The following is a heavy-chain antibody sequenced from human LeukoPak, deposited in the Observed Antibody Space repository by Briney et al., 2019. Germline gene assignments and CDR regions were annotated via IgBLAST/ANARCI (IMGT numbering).Heavy chain of an antibody. D-gene: IGHD6-13*01. Sequence: GRSLRLSCAASGFSFSSYGMHWVRQAPGKGLEWVAFISYDGSNKYYADSVKGRFTISRDNSKNTLDLQMNSLRVEDTAVYYCARDGFVGAADYWGQGTLVTVSS. CDR1: GFSFSSYG. CDR2: ISYDGSNK. CDR3: ARDGFVGAADY. J-gene: IGHJ4*02. V-gene: IGHV3-30*12.